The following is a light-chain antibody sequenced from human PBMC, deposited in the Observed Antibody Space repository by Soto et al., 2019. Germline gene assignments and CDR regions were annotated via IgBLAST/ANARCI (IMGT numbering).Light chain of an antibody. CDR3: AAWDDSLNGPV. CDR1: GSNIGTNT. V-gene: IGLV1-44*01. J-gene: IGLJ2*01. CDR2: SNN. Sequence: QSVLTQPPSASGTPGQRVTISCSGSGSNIGTNTVHWYQQLPGTAPKLLIYSNNQRPSGVPDRFSGSKSGTSASLAISGLQSEDEADYYCAAWDDSLNGPVFGGGTKLTVL.